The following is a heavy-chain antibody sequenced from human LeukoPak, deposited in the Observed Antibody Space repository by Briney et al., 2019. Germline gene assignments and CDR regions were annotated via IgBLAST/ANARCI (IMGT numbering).Heavy chain of an antibody. V-gene: IGHV1-2*02. CDR3: ARGGGVSMVRGFYYYYGMDV. D-gene: IGHD3-10*01. Sequence: ASVKVSCKASGYTFTGYYMHWVRQGPGQGLEWMGWISPNSGGTNYAQKFQGRVTMTRDTSITTAYMELSRLRSDDTAVYYCARGGGVSMVRGFYYYYGMDVWGQGTTVTVSS. CDR2: ISPNSGGT. J-gene: IGHJ6*02. CDR1: GYTFTGYY.